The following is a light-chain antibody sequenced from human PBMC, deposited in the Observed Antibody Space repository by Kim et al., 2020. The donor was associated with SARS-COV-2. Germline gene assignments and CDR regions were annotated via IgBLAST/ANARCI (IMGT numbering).Light chain of an antibody. CDR1: QSVSSN. J-gene: IGKJ4*01. CDR3: QQYNNHIT. V-gene: IGKV3-15*01. Sequence: EVVMTQSPATLSVSPGERATLSCRASQSVSSNLAWYQQKPGQAPRLLIYGASTRATGFPARFSGSGSGTEFTLTISSLQSEDFAVYYCQQYNNHITFGGGTKVDIK. CDR2: GAS.